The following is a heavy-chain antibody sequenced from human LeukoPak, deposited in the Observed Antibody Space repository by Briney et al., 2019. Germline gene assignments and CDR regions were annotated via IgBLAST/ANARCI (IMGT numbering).Heavy chain of an antibody. CDR1: GGSINSGSHY. D-gene: IGHD6-13*01. J-gene: IGHJ4*02. CDR3: ARDIAAAGTFDY. V-gene: IGHV4-39*02. CDR2: IYYTGKT. Sequence: SETLSLTCTVSGGSINSGSHYWGWLRQPPGKGLEWIGSIYYTGKTYYNPSLKSRATMSVDTSKNQFSLKLSSVTAADTAVYYCARDIAAAGTFDYWSQGTLVTVSS.